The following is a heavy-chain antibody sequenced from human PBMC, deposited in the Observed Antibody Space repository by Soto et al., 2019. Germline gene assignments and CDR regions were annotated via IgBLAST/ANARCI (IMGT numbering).Heavy chain of an antibody. CDR3: ARGASGYYDSSGYYSPYYFDY. CDR1: GGSFSGYY. J-gene: IGHJ4*02. D-gene: IGHD3-22*01. CDR2: INHSGST. V-gene: IGHV4-34*01. Sequence: QVQLQQWGAGLLKPSETLSLTCAVYGGSFSGYYWSWIRQPPGKGLEWIGEINHSGSTNYNPSLKCRVTISVDTSKNQFSLKLSSVTAADTAVYYCARGASGYYDSSGYYSPYYFDYWGQGTLVTVSS.